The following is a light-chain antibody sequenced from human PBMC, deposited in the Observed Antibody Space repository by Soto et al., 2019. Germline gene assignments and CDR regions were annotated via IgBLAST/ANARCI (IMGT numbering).Light chain of an antibody. CDR3: SSYTSSSTLV. Sequence: QSALTQPASVSGSPGQSITISCTGTSSDVGGYNYVSWYHQHPGKAPKLMIYDVSNRPSGVSNRFSGSKSGNTASLTISGLQAEYEADYYCSSYTSSSTLVFGGGTQLTVL. V-gene: IGLV2-14*01. J-gene: IGLJ2*01. CDR1: SSDVGGYNY. CDR2: DVS.